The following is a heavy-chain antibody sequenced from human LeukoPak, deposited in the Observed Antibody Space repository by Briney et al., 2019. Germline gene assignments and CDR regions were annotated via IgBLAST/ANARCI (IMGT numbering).Heavy chain of an antibody. CDR3: ARAVEMSTTGGWSGGYH. CDR1: GYSITSGYY. V-gene: IGHV4-38-2*01. J-gene: IGHJ5*02. D-gene: IGHD5-24*01. CDR2: IYHSGST. Sequence: SETLSLTCAVSGYSITSGYYWGWIRQLPGKGLEWIGSIYHSGSTYYNPSLKSRVTVSIGTYQNQFSLKLSSVTAADTAVYYCARAVEMSTTGGWSGGYHWGQGTLVTVSS.